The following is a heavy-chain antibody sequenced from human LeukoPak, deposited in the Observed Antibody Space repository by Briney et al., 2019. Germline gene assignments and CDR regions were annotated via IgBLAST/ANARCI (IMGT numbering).Heavy chain of an antibody. CDR1: GITFSSHA. CDR2: IRGNGATT. Sequence: GGSLRLSCAASGITFSSHAMTWVRQAPGKGLEWVAAIRGNGATTDYADSVKGRFTISRDNSWSTLYLQMNSLRAEDTAVYYCARAYHDSGCLIDYWGQGTLVTVSS. J-gene: IGHJ4*02. CDR3: ARAYHDSGCLIDY. D-gene: IGHD6-19*01. V-gene: IGHV3-23*01.